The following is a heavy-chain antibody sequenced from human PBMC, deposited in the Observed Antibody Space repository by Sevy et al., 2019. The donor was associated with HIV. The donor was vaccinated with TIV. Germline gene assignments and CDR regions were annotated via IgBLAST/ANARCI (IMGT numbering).Heavy chain of an antibody. Sequence: SETLSLTCTVSGGSITSLYWYWIRQPPGKGLEWIANIYYNGHINYNPSLKSRVTLSLDTSKNQFSLRLSSVTAADMAMYYCAGENAWGRGYSWGQGTLVTVSS. CDR1: GGSITSLY. V-gene: IGHV4-59*08. D-gene: IGHD1-26*01. CDR3: AGENAWGRGYS. J-gene: IGHJ4*02. CDR2: IYYNGHI.